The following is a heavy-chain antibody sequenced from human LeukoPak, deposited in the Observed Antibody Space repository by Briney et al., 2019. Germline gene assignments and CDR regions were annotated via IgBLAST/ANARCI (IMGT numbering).Heavy chain of an antibody. CDR1: GYTFTGYY. CDR2: INPNSGGT. CDR3: ARGIWFGELSRGRFDP. D-gene: IGHD3-10*01. Sequence: ASVKVSCEASGYTFTGYYMHWVRQAPGQGLEWMGWINPNSGGTNYAQKFRGRVTMTRDTSISTAYMELSRLRSDDTAVYYCARGIWFGELSRGRFDPWGQGTLVTVSS. V-gene: IGHV1-2*02. J-gene: IGHJ5*02.